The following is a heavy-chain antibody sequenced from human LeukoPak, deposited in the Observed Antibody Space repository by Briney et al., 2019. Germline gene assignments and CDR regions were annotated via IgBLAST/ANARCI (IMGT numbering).Heavy chain of an antibody. CDR2: IYSGGST. J-gene: IGHJ4*02. CDR1: GITVSSNY. D-gene: IGHD6-13*01. V-gene: IGHV3-66*01. Sequence: GGSLRLSCAASGITVSSNYMSWVRQAPGKGLEWVSVIYSGGSTYYADSVKGRFTISRDNSKNTLYLQMSSLRAEDTAVYYCARESRSPTYYFDYWGQGTLVTVSS. CDR3: ARESRSPTYYFDY.